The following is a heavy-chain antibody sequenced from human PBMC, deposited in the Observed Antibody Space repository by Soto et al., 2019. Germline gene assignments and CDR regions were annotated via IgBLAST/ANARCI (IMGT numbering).Heavy chain of an antibody. D-gene: IGHD5-12*01. CDR1: GYPFTSYG. Sequence: QGQLLQSGDEVKTPGASVRVSCRASGYPFTSYGISWVRQAPGQGLEWVAWISAYNGKRDTAQKFQDRVTMTLDTSTDSANMALGALPAADPAVYYCARGRIVASIHDAFEIRGQGTKVTVSS. CDR3: ARGRIVASIHDAFEI. CDR2: ISAYNGKR. V-gene: IGHV1-18*01. J-gene: IGHJ3*02.